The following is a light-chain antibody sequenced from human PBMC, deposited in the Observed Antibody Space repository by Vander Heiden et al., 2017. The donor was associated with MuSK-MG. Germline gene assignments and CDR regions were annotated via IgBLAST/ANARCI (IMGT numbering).Light chain of an antibody. Sequence: DIQMTQSPSTLSASVGDRVTITCRASQSISSWLAWYQQKPGKAPKLLIYKASSLESGVPSRFSGSRSGTEFSLTISSLQPDDFATYYCQQDYSYLYTFGQGTKLEIK. CDR2: KAS. CDR3: QQDYSYLYT. CDR1: QSISSW. J-gene: IGKJ2*01. V-gene: IGKV1-5*03.